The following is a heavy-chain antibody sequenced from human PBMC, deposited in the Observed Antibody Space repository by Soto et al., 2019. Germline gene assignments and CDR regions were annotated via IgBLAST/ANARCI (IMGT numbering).Heavy chain of an antibody. CDR3: ATFDYGDTSGG. J-gene: IGHJ4*02. D-gene: IGHD4-17*01. Sequence: QVQLVESGGGVLQPGRSLRLSGAASAITFSRYAVYWVRQAPGKGLEWVASTSYDGNNKYYTDSVKGRFTISRDNSKSSLSLQMNSLRPEDTAVYYCATFDYGDTSGGWGQGTLVTFPT. V-gene: IGHV3-30-3*01. CDR2: TSYDGNNK. CDR1: AITFSRYA.